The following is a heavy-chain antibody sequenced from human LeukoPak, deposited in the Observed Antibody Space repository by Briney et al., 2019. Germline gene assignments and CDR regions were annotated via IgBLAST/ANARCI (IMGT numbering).Heavy chain of an antibody. CDR3: AREAGIAAAGTLAY. D-gene: IGHD6-13*01. CDR2: INPSGGST. V-gene: IGHV1-46*03. J-gene: IGHJ4*02. Sequence: ASVKVSCKASGYTFTSYSMHWVRQAPGQGLEWMGVINPSGGSTTYVQRFQGRVTMTRDTSTRTVYMELSSLRSEDTTVYYCAREAGIAAAGTLAYWGQGTLVTVSS. CDR1: GYTFTSYS.